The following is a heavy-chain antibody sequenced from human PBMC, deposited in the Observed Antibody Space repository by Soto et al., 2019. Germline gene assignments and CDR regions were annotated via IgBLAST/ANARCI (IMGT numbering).Heavy chain of an antibody. J-gene: IGHJ4*02. D-gene: IGHD5-18*01. CDR1: GFTFSNAW. V-gene: IGHV3-15*01. CDR3: TTRTRYTYGYGFLRPSD. Sequence: PGWSLRLSCSASGFTFSNAWMSWFRQAPGKGLEWVGRIKSKTDGGTTDYAAPVKGRFTISRDDSKNKLYLHMNSLKTGETDVYNLTTRTRYTYGYGFLRPSDWGQGTLVTVSS. CDR2: IKSKTDGGTT.